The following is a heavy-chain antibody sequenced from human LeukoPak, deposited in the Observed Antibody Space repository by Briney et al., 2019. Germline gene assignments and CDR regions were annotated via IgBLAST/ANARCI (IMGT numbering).Heavy chain of an antibody. CDR1: GGSISSSSYY. CDR2: IYYSGST. Sequence: PSETLSLTCTVSGGSISSSSYYWGWIRQPPGKGLEWIGGIYYSGSTYYNPSLKSRVTISVDTSKNQFSLKLSSVTAADTAVYYCARVMEFGCKSWGQGTLVTVSS. CDR3: ARVMEFGCKS. V-gene: IGHV4-39*07. J-gene: IGHJ4*02. D-gene: IGHD6-19*01.